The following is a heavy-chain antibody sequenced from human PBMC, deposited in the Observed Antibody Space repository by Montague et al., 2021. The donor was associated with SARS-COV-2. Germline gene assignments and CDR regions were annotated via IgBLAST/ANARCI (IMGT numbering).Heavy chain of an antibody. CDR3: ARVGAYGDYPTPPTFDY. D-gene: IGHD4-17*01. J-gene: IGHJ4*02. Sequence: SETLSLTCTVSGGSISSYYWSWIRQPPGKGLEWIGYIYYSGSTNYNPSLKRRVTISVDTSKNQFSLKLSSVTAADTAVYYCARVGAYGDYPTPPTFDYWGQGTLVTVSS. CDR2: IYYSGST. V-gene: IGHV4-59*01. CDR1: GGSISSYY.